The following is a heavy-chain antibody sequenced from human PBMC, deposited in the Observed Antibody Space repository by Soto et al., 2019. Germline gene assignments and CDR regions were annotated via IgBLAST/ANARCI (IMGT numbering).Heavy chain of an antibody. J-gene: IGHJ4*02. D-gene: IGHD2-2*01. CDR1: GLTFSSYA. Sequence: PGGSMRLSCAASGLTFSSYAMSWVRQAPGKGLEWVSAISGSGGSTYYADSVKGRFTISRDNSKNTLYLQMNSLRAEDTAVYYCAKVVSKYQLLSDFDYWGQGTLVTVSS. CDR2: ISGSGGST. CDR3: AKVVSKYQLLSDFDY. V-gene: IGHV3-23*01.